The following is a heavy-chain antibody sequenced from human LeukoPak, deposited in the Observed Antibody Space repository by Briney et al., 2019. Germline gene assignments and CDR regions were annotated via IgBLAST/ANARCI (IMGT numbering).Heavy chain of an antibody. CDR3: ARGYCSGGFCFDY. D-gene: IGHD2-15*01. V-gene: IGHV5-51*01. Sequence: GAPLKISSKGSGSRFTIYWIGWVRQMPGKGLEWMGSIYPGDSDTRYSPSFQGQVTISADKSITTAYLQWSSLKASDTAMYCCARGYCSGGFCFDYWGQGTLVTVSS. J-gene: IGHJ4*02. CDR2: IYPGDSDT. CDR1: GSRFTIYW.